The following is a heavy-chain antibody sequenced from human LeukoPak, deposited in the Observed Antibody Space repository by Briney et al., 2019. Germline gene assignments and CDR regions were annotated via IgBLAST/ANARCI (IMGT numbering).Heavy chain of an antibody. CDR1: GFTFSSYA. CDR2: TSGSGGST. Sequence: GGSLRLSCAASGFTFSSYAMSWVRQAPGKGLEWVSATSGSGGSTYYADSVKGRFTISRDNSKNTLYLQMNSLRAEDTAVYYCAKVPRYGSGSYSTDAFDSWGQGTMVTVSS. CDR3: AKVPRYGSGSYSTDAFDS. J-gene: IGHJ3*02. V-gene: IGHV3-23*01. D-gene: IGHD3-10*01.